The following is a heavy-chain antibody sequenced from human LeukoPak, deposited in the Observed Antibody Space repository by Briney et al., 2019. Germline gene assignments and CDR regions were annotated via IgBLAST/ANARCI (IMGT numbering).Heavy chain of an antibody. CDR2: IYTSGST. D-gene: IGHD3-16*02. CDR1: GGSISSYY. V-gene: IGHV4-4*07. Sequence: SETLSLTCTVSGGSISSYYWSWIRQPAGKGLEWIGRIYTSGSTNYNPSLKSRATMSVDTSKNQFSLKLSSVTAADTAVYYCVRESYVWGSYRYINYFDYWGQGTLVTVSS. J-gene: IGHJ4*02. CDR3: VRESYVWGSYRYINYFDY.